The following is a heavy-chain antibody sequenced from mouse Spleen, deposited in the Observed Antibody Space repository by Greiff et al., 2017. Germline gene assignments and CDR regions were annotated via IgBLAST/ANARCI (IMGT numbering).Heavy chain of an antibody. Sequence: EVKLMESGPGLVKPSQSLSLTCSVTGYSITSGYYWNWIRQFPGNKLEWMGYISYDGSNNYNPSLKNRISITRDTSKNQFFLKLNSVTTEDTATYYCARAPSTMISYAMDYWGQGTSVTVSS. CDR2: ISYDGSN. D-gene: IGHD2-4*01. V-gene: IGHV3-6*01. J-gene: IGHJ4*01. CDR3: ARAPSTMISYAMDY. CDR1: GYSITSGYY.